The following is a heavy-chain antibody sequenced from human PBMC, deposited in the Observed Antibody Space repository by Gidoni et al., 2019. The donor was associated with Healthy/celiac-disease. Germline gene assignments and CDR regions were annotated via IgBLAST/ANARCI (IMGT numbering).Heavy chain of an antibody. J-gene: IGHJ6*02. D-gene: IGHD2-15*01. CDR2: INHSGST. V-gene: IGHV4-34*01. CDR3: AKDGGSWSYGMDV. CDR1: GGSFSGYY. Sequence: QVQLPQWGAGLLKPSETLSLTCAVYGGSFSGYYWSWIRQPPGKGLAWIGEINHSGSTNYNPSLKSRVTISVDTSKSQFSLKLSSVTAADTAVYYCAKDGGSWSYGMDVWGQGTTVTVSS.